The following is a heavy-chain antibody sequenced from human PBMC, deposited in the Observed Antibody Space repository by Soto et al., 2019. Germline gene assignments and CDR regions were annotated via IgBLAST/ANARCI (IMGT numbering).Heavy chain of an antibody. CDR1: GGSISSYY. D-gene: IGHD3-10*01. CDR2: IYYSGST. Sequence: SETLSLTCTVSGGSISSYYWSWIRQPPGKGLEWIGYIYYSGSTNYNPSLKSRVTISVDTSKNQFSLKLSSVTAADTAVYYCARSMVRGVSDYWGQGTLVTVSS. J-gene: IGHJ4*02. V-gene: IGHV4-59*01. CDR3: ARSMVRGVSDY.